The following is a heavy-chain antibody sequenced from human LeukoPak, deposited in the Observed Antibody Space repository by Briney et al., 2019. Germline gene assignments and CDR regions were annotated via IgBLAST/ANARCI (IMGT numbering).Heavy chain of an antibody. Sequence: GGSLRLSCAASGFTFSSYSMNWVRQAPGKGLQWVSSISISSRYIYYADSVKGRFTISRDNAKNSLYLQMNRLRAEDTAVYYCARDPHYYDSSDTYYYYYMDVWGKGTTATVSS. CDR3: ARDPHYYDSSDTYYYYYMDV. D-gene: IGHD3-22*01. CDR1: GFTFSSYS. CDR2: ISISSRYI. J-gene: IGHJ6*03. V-gene: IGHV3-21*01.